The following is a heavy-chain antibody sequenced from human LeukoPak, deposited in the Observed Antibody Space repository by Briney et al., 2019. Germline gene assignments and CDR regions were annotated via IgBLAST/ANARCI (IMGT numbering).Heavy chain of an antibody. J-gene: IGHJ4*02. CDR1: GFTFSSYG. CDR3: AKGNDIGGYYYPHLDY. CDR2: ISSDGNNK. D-gene: IGHD3-22*01. V-gene: IGHV3-30*18. Sequence: GSLRLSCAASGFTFSSYGMHWVRQAPGKGLEWVAVISSDGNNKNYVDSVKGRFTFSRDNSKNTLYLQMNSLRAEDTAVYYCAKGNDIGGYYYPHLDYWGQGTLVTVSS.